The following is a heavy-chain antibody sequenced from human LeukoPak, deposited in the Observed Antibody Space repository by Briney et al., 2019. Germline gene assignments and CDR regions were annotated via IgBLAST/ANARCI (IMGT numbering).Heavy chain of an antibody. CDR3: AREAATFGGVIVPHYFDY. CDR2: IIPILGIA. V-gene: IGHV1-69*04. D-gene: IGHD3-16*02. CDR1: GGTFSSYA. Sequence: SVKVSCKAPGGTFSSYAISWVRQAPGQGLEWMGRIIPILGIANYAQKFQGRVTITADKSTSTAYMELSSLRSEDTAVYYCAREAATFGGVIVPHYFDYWGQGTLVTVSS. J-gene: IGHJ4*02.